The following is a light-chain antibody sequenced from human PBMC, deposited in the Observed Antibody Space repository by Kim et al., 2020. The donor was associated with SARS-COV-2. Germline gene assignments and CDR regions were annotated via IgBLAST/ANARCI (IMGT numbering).Light chain of an antibody. CDR1: SSNIGAGYD. CDR2: GNS. V-gene: IGLV1-40*01. Sequence: QSVLTQPPSVSVAPGQRVTISCTGSSSNIGAGYDVHWYQQLPGTAPKLLIYGNSNRPSGVPDRFSGSKSGTSASLAITGLQAEDEADYYCQSYDSSLSGVVCGGGTKLTVL. J-gene: IGLJ2*01. CDR3: QSYDSSLSGVV.